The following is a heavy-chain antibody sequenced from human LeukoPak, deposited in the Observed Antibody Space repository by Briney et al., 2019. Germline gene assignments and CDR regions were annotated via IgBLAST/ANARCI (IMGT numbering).Heavy chain of an antibody. CDR2: IIPIFGTA. Sequence: GASVKVSCKASGGTFSSYAISWVRQAPGQGLEWMGGIIPIFGTANYAQKFQGRVTITADESTSTAYMELSSLRSEDTAVYYCARDPRWLQFSVGLHYFDYWGQGTLVTVSS. CDR1: GGTFSSYA. J-gene: IGHJ4*02. V-gene: IGHV1-69*13. CDR3: ARDPRWLQFSVGLHYFDY. D-gene: IGHD5-24*01.